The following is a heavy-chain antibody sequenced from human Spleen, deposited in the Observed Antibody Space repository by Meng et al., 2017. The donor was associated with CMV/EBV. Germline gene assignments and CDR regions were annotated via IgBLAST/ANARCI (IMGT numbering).Heavy chain of an antibody. D-gene: IGHD1-1*01. V-gene: IGHV4-61*08. CDR1: GGSINSVGYY. CDR3: ARVDGTHPFGP. Sequence: SETLSLTCTVSGGSINSVGYYWTWIRQRPGKGLEWIGYIYYSGGTNYNPSLKSRVTISVDTSKNQFSLKLSSVTAADTAVYYCARVDGTHPFGPWGQGTLVTVSS. J-gene: IGHJ5*02. CDR2: IYYSGGT.